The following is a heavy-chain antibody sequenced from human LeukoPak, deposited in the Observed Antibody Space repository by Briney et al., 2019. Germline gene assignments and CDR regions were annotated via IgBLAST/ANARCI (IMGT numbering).Heavy chain of an antibody. V-gene: IGHV4-4*07. Sequence: SETLSLTCTVSGGSISSYYWSWIRQPAGKGLEWIGRIYTSGSTNYNPSLKSRVTMSVDTSKNQFSLELSSVTAADTAVYYCARFGYYYGSGSSNYGMDVWGQGTTVTVSS. CDR3: ARFGYYYGSGSSNYGMDV. CDR2: IYTSGST. J-gene: IGHJ6*02. CDR1: GGSISSYY. D-gene: IGHD3-10*01.